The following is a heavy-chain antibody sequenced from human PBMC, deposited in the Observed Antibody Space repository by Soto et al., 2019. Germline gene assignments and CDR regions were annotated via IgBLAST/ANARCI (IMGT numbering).Heavy chain of an antibody. D-gene: IGHD3-16*01. CDR3: AKDKGVRYFDY. CDR1: GISFSRSG. V-gene: IGHV3-30*18. CDR2: ISFDGSRT. Sequence: QVQLVESGGGVVQPGRSLRLSCIASGISFSRSGMHWVRQAPGKGLEWVAVISFDGSRTFYPDSVKGRFTISRDDSKNTVYLQMNTLRTDDKAVYYCAKDKGVRYFDYWGQGTLVTVSS. J-gene: IGHJ4*02.